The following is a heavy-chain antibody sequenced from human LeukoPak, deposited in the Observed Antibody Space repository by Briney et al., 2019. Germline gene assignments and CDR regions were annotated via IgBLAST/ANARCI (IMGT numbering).Heavy chain of an antibody. CDR3: ATKQWLAPPPDS. J-gene: IGHJ4*02. CDR1: GFTFSKYW. CDR2: INTDGNVT. D-gene: IGHD6-19*01. Sequence: GGSLRLSCAASGFTFSKYWMLWVRQAPGKGLESVSRINTDGNVTTYADSVKGRFTVYRDNADNTMFLKMNSVRDEDTAGYYCATKQWLAPPPDSWGQGTPVTVSS. V-gene: IGHV3-74*01.